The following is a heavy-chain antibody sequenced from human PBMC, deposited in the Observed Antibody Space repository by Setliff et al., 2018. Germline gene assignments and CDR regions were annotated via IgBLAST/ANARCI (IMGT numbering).Heavy chain of an antibody. J-gene: IGHJ6*02. V-gene: IGHV1-3*01. Sequence: GASVKVSCKASGYTFTSYAMHWVRQAPGQRLEWMGWINAGNGNTKYSQKFQGRVTITRDTSASTAYMELSSLRSEETAVYYCAHHGYHIAAAGMKIASDYYYGMDVWGQGTTVTVSS. D-gene: IGHD6-13*01. CDR1: GYTFTSYA. CDR3: AHHGYHIAAAGMKIASDYYYGMDV. CDR2: INAGNGNT.